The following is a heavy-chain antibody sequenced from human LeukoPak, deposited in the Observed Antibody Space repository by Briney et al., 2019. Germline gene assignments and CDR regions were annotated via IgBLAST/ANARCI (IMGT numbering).Heavy chain of an antibody. J-gene: IGHJ5*02. CDR3: AKSYITGTTALSHWFDP. CDR2: ISGDGGST. CDR1: GFTFDDYA. D-gene: IGHD1-7*01. V-gene: IGHV3-43*02. Sequence: GGALRLSCAAPGFTFDDYAMHWVRQAPGKGLEWVSLISGDGGSTYYADSVKGRFTISRDNSKNSLYLQMNSLRTEDTALYYCAKSYITGTTALSHWFDPWGQGTLVTVSS.